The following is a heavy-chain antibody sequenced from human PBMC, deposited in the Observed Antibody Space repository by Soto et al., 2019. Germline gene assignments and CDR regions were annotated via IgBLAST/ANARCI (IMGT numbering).Heavy chain of an antibody. V-gene: IGHV3-30-3*01. CDR1: GFTFSSYA. CDR3: AGGAGTGWYYFDY. J-gene: IGHJ4*02. D-gene: IGHD6-19*01. CDR2: ISYDGSNK. Sequence: QVQLVESGGGVVQPGRSLRLSCAASGFTFSSYAMHWVRQAPGKGLEWVAVISYDGSNKYYADSVKGRFTISRDNSKNTLYLQMNSLRAEDTAVYYWAGGAGTGWYYFDYWGQGTLVTVSS.